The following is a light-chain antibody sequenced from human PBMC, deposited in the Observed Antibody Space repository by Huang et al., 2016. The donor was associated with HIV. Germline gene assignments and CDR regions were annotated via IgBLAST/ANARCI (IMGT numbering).Light chain of an antibody. J-gene: IGKJ3*01. CDR1: QSVLYSSNNKNC. CDR3: HQYYNTPLT. Sequence: DIVMTQSPDSLAVSLGERATINCKSSQSVLYSSNNKNCLAWYQQKPGQPPNLLIYWASTRESGVPDRFSGSGSGTDFTLTISSLQTEDVSVYYCHQYYNTPLTFGPGTKVDIK. V-gene: IGKV4-1*01. CDR2: WAS.